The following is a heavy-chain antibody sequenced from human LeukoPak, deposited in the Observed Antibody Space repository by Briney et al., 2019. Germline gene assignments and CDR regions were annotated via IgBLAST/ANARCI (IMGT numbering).Heavy chain of an antibody. V-gene: IGHV3-9*01. D-gene: IGHD1-26*01. CDR3: ARYGGSYYFDN. CDR2: ISWNSGSI. J-gene: IGHJ4*02. CDR1: GFTFDDYA. Sequence: GGSLRLSCAASGFTFDDYAMHWVRQAPGKGLEWVSGISWNSGSIGYADSVKGRFTISRDNAKNSLYLQMNSLRAEDTAVYYCARYGGSYYFDNWGQGTLVTVSS.